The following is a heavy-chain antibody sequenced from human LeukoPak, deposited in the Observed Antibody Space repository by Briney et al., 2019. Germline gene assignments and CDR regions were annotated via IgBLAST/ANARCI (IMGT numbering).Heavy chain of an antibody. Sequence: SETLSLTCTVSGGSVTRYFWSWIRQPPGKGLEWIGYIYTSGSTNYNPSLRSRVTMSVDTSKNQFSLKLSSVTAADTAVYYCARRGGYNSHYYYYYYMDVWGKGTTVTVSS. CDR3: ARRGGYNSHYYYYYYMDV. J-gene: IGHJ6*03. V-gene: IGHV4-4*09. D-gene: IGHD5-24*01. CDR2: IYTSGST. CDR1: GGSVTRYF.